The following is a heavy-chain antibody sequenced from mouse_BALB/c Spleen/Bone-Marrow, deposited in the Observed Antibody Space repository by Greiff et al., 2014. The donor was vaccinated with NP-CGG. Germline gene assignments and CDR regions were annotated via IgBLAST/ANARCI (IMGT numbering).Heavy chain of an antibody. CDR3: ARTVNPAMDY. J-gene: IGHJ4*01. CDR1: GYIFTSYW. Sequence: QVQLQQSGAELVRPGASVKLSCKTSGYIFTSYWIHWVKQRSEQGLEWIARTYPGTGSTYYNEKFKGKATLTADKSSSTAYMQLSSLKSEDSAVYFCARTVNPAMDYWGQGTSVTVSS. V-gene: IGHV1S132*01. CDR2: TYPGTGST.